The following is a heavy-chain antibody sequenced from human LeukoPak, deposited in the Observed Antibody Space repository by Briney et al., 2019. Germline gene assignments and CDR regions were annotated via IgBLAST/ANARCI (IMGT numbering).Heavy chain of an antibody. Sequence: ASVKVSCKASGYTFTGYYMHWVRQAPGQGLEWMGWINPNSGGTNYAQKFQGRVTMTRDTSISTAYMELSRLRSDDTAVYYCARVFNGDYLLDYWGQGTLVTVSS. D-gene: IGHD4-17*01. J-gene: IGHJ4*02. CDR2: INPNSGGT. CDR3: ARVFNGDYLLDY. V-gene: IGHV1-2*02. CDR1: GYTFTGYY.